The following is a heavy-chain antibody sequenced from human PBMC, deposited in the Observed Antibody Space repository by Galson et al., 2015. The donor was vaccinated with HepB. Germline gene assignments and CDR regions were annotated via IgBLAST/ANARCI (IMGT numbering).Heavy chain of an antibody. J-gene: IGHJ6*03. V-gene: IGHV3-30-3*01. CDR1: GFTFSSYA. D-gene: IGHD6-6*01. CDR3: AITYSSSMDYYYFYMDV. CDR2: ISYDGSNK. Sequence: SLRLSCAASGFTFSSYAMHWVRQAPGKGLEWVAVISYDGSNKYYADSVKGRFTISRDNSKNTLYLQMNSLRAEDTAVYYCAITYSSSMDYYYFYMDVWGKGTTVTVSS.